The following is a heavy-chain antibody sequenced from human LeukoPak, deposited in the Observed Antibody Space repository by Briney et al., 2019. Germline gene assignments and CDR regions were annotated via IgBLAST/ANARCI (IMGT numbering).Heavy chain of an antibody. CDR3: AKDILYDSSGYSFGAFDI. CDR2: ISYDGTNK. D-gene: IGHD3-22*01. CDR1: GFTFSYYA. Sequence: GRSLRLSCAASGFTFSYYAMHWVRQAPGKGLEWVALISYDGTNKYYADSVKGRFTISRDNSKNTLYLQMNSLRAEDTALYYCAKDILYDSSGYSFGAFDIWGQGTMVTVSS. J-gene: IGHJ3*02. V-gene: IGHV3-30-3*01.